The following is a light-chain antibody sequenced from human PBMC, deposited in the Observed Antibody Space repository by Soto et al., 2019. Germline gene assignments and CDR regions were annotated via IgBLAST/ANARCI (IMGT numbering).Light chain of an antibody. Sequence: ILLTQSPSSLSASVGDRVTITCRASESLRGSLAWYQQNAGKAPKLLMYAASSLQSGVPSRFSGSGSGTDFTFTISRLQPEDFAAYYFQQVDSHPLTFGGGTKVEIK. CDR2: AAS. CDR1: ESLRGS. J-gene: IGKJ4*01. CDR3: QQVDSHPLT. V-gene: IGKV1-9*01.